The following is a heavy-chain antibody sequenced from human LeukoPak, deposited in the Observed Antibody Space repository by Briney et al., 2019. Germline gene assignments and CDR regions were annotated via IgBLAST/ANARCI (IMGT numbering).Heavy chain of an antibody. D-gene: IGHD3-16*01. J-gene: IGHJ4*02. V-gene: IGHV4-59*01. CDR1: GDSLSSYH. CDR3: ARVGRGDHTWGSYYCDH. CDR2: ISSSGST. Sequence: SETLSLTCTVSVSGDSLSSYHWSWLRQPPGKGLEWIGYISSSGSTSYNPSLKSRVTISVDTSKNQFSLKLSSVTAADTAVYYCARVGRGDHTWGSYYCDHWGQGTLVSVSS.